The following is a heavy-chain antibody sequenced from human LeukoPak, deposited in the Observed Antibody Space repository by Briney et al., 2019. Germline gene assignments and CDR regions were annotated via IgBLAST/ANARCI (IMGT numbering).Heavy chain of an antibody. CDR3: ASSTPRKYCSGGSCYLTDY. CDR2: ISSSSSYI. J-gene: IGHJ4*02. V-gene: IGHV3-21*01. CDR1: GFTFCGYS. D-gene: IGHD2-15*01. Sequence: GGSLRLSSAASGFTFCGYSMNWVRPAPGMGLEWVSSISSSSSYIYYADSVRGRFTISRDNAKNSLYLQMNSLRAEDTAVYYCASSTPRKYCSGGSCYLTDYWGQGTLVTVSS.